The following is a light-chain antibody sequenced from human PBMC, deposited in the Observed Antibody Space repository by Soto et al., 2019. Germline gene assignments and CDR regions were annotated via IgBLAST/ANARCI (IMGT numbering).Light chain of an antibody. J-gene: IGLJ1*01. CDR1: SSNIGSNY. CDR3: AARDDRLTVYYV. Sequence: QSVLTQPPSASGTPGQRVTISCSGSSSNIGSNYVYWYQQLPGTAPKLLIYRNNQRPSGVPDRFSGSKSGTSASLAISGLRSEDEADYYCAARDDRLTVYYVFGTGTKVTVL. V-gene: IGLV1-47*01. CDR2: RNN.